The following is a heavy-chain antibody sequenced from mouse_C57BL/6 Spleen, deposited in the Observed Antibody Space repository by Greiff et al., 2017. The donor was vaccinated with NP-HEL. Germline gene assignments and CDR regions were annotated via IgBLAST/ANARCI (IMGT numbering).Heavy chain of an antibody. Sequence: VQLQQPGTELVKPGASVKLSCKASGYTFTSSWMHWVKQRPGQGLAWIGNINPSNGGTNYNEKFKSKATLTVDKSSSTAYMQLSSLTSEDSAVYYCARGSYYYGSSYGYAMDYWGQGTSVTVSS. J-gene: IGHJ4*01. CDR3: ARGSYYYGSSYGYAMDY. V-gene: IGHV1-53*01. CDR1: GYTFTSSW. CDR2: INPSNGGT. D-gene: IGHD1-1*01.